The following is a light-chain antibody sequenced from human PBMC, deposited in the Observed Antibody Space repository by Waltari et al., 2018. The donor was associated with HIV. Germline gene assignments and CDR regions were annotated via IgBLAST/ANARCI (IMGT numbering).Light chain of an antibody. J-gene: IGLJ2*01. CDR1: KLGNKF. CDR3: QAWDSSTVV. Sequence: SYELTQPPSVSMSPGQTASISCSGDKLGNKFAAWYQQKPGQSPVVVMYQDRSRPSGIPERFSGSNSGNTATLTISGTQAMDEADYYCQAWDSSTVVFGGGTKLTVL. CDR2: QDR. V-gene: IGLV3-1*01.